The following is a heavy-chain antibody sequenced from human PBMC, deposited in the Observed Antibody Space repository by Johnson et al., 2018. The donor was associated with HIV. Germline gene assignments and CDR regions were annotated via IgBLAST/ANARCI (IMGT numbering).Heavy chain of an antibody. V-gene: IGHV3-30*04. CDR1: GFTFSSYA. CDR2: ISYDGRNK. D-gene: IGHD6-19*01. Sequence: QMHLVESGGGVVQPGRSLRLSCVASGFTFSSYAMHWVRQAPGKGLDWLAVISYDGRNKYYADSVKGRFTISRDNSKNTMYLQMNSLRAEDTAVYYCAREPGLVAAFDIWGQGTMVTVSS. CDR3: AREPGLVAAFDI. J-gene: IGHJ3*02.